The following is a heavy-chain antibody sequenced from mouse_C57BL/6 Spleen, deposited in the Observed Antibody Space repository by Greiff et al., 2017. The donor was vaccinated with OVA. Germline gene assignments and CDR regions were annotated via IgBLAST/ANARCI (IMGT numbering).Heavy chain of an antibody. J-gene: IGHJ3*01. CDR1: GYTFTSYG. D-gene: IGHD2-2*01. V-gene: IGHV1-81*01. CDR3: ALYYGYDPFAY. CDR2: IYPRSGNT. Sequence: VQRVESGAELARPRASVKLSCKASGYTFTSYGISWVKQRTGQGLEWIGEIYPRSGNTYYNEKFKGKATLTADKSSSTAYMELRSLTSEDSAVYFCALYYGYDPFAYWGQGTLVTVSA.